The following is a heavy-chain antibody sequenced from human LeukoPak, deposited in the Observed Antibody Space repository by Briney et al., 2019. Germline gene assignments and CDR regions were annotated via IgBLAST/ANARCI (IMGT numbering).Heavy chain of an antibody. CDR2: IYYIGSA. CDR1: GGSISSYY. D-gene: IGHD3-22*01. V-gene: IGHV4-59*01. Sequence: SETLTLTCAVSGGSISSYYWSWIRQPPGKGLEWIGYIYYIGSANYNSSPKSRLTMSVDTYKNQFSLKLSSGTAADTVVYYCARECHDSSGYYYDSWGPGTLVTVSS. CDR3: ARECHDSSGYYYDS. J-gene: IGHJ5*01.